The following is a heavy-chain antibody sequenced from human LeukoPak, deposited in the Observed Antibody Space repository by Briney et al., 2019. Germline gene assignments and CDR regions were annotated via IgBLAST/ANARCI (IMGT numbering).Heavy chain of an antibody. J-gene: IGHJ4*02. D-gene: IGHD2-15*01. CDR2: INPNSGGT. CDR3: ARSTPNCSGGSCYVY. V-gene: IGHV1-2*02. CDR1: GYTFTGYY. Sequence: ASVKVSCKASGYTFTGYYMHWVRQAPGQGLEWMGWINPNSGGTDYAQKFQGRVTMTRDTSISTAYMELSRLRSDDTAVYYCARSTPNCSGGSCYVYWGQGTLVTVSS.